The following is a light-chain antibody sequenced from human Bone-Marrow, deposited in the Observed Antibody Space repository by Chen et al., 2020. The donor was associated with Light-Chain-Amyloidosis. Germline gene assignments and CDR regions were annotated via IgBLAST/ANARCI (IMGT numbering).Light chain of an antibody. CDR3: QQYGSSHRT. CDR2: GAS. J-gene: IGKJ2*01. CDR1: QSVSSSY. V-gene: IGKV3-20*01. Sequence: EIVLTQSPGTLSLSPGERATLSCRASQSVSSSYLAWYQQKPGQAPRLLIYGASSRATGIPDRFSGSGSGTDFTLTSSRLEPEDFAVYYCQQYGSSHRTVGQGTKLEIK.